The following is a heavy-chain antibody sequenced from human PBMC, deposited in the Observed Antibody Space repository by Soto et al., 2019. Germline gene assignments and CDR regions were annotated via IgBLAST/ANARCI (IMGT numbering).Heavy chain of an antibody. CDR1: GYTFTNYW. V-gene: IGHV5-51*01. CDR3: AASIFYYGMDV. Sequence: GESLKISCKGSGYTFTNYWIGWVRQMRGKGPEWMGIIYPGDSDTKYNPSFQGQVTISADKSITTTYLQWSSLKASDTAIYYCAASIFYYGMDVWGQGTTVTVSS. J-gene: IGHJ6*02. CDR2: IYPGDSDT.